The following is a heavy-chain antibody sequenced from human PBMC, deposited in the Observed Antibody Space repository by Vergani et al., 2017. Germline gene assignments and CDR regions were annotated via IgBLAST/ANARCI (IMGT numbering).Heavy chain of an antibody. CDR3: AREALYYYGSGSYGSFDAFDI. V-gene: IGHV4-61*02. CDR1: GGSISSGSYY. Sequence: QVHLQQWGAGLLKPSETLSLTCAVSGGSISSGSYYWSWIRQPAGKGLEWIGRIYTSGSTNYNPSLKSRVTISVDTSKNQFSLKLSSVTAADTAVYYCAREALYYYGSGSYGSFDAFDIWGQGTMVTVSS. CDR2: IYTSGST. D-gene: IGHD3-10*01. J-gene: IGHJ3*02.